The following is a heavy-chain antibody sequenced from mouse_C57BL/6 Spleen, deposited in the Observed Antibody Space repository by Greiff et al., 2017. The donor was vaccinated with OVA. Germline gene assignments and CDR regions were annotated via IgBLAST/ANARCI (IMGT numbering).Heavy chain of an antibody. CDR3: VKSSGYPYDFDY. D-gene: IGHD3-2*02. CDR1: GYTFTSYW. V-gene: IGHV1-64*01. CDR2: IHPNSGST. J-gene: IGHJ2*01. Sequence: QVQLQQPGAELVKPGASVKLSCKASGYTFTSYWMHWVKQRPGQGLEWIGMIHPNSGSTNYNEKFKSKATLTVDKSSSTAYMQLSSLTSEDSAVYYCVKSSGYPYDFDYWGQGTTLTVSS.